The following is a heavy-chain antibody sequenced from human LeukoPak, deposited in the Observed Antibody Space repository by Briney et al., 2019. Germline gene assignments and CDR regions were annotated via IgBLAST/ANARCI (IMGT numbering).Heavy chain of an antibody. Sequence: SQTLSLTCTVSGGSISSGSYYWSWIRQPPGKGLEWIGEINHSGSTNYNPSLKSRVTISVDTSKNQFSLKLSSVTAADTAVYYCARGPRAYYYDSSGYYSRITFDYWGQGTLVTVSS. CDR1: GGSISSGSYY. CDR3: ARGPRAYYYDSSGYYSRITFDY. CDR2: INHSGST. V-gene: IGHV4-39*07. J-gene: IGHJ4*02. D-gene: IGHD3-22*01.